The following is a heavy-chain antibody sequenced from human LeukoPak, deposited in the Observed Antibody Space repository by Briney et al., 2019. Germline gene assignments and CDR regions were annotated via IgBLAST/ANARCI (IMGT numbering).Heavy chain of an antibody. CDR1: GYTFTSYA. CDR3: ARDWILALDP. D-gene: IGHD2-2*03. CDR2: INPSGGST. Sequence: GASVKVSCKASGYTFTSYAMNWVRQAPGQGLEWMGIINPSGGSTSYAQKFQGRVTMTRDTSTSTVYMELSSLRSEDTAVYYCARDWILALDPWGQGTLVTVSS. J-gene: IGHJ5*02. V-gene: IGHV1-46*01.